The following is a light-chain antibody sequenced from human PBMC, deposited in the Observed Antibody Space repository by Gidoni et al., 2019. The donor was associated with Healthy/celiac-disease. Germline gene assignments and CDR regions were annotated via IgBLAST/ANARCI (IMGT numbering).Light chain of an antibody. Sequence: DIQLTQSPSFLSASVGHRVTITCLASQGISSYLAYYQQKPGKAPKLLIYAASNLQSGVPSRFSGSGSGTEFTLTISRLQPEDFATYYCQQLNSYPLTFXGXTKVEIK. CDR1: QGISSY. J-gene: IGKJ4*01. CDR2: AAS. CDR3: QQLNSYPLT. V-gene: IGKV1-9*01.